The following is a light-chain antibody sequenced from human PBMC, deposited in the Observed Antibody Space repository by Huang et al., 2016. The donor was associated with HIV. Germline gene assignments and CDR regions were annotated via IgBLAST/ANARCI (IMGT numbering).Light chain of an antibody. CDR2: DAS. CDR1: QNITR. J-gene: IGKJ1*01. CDR3: QQYDDWPPWT. Sequence: EIVMTQSPATLSVSPGERATLSCRASQNITRLAWYQHKPGQAPRLLIYDASSRATGVAARSSGGGSGTDFTLTVSSLQSDDFALYYCQQYDDWPPWTFGQGTQVDMK. V-gene: IGKV3-15*01.